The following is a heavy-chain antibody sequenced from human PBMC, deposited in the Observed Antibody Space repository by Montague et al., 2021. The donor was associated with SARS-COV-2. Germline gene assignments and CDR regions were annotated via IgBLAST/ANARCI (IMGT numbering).Heavy chain of an antibody. CDR2: IFNSGST. V-gene: IGHV4-59*01. CDR3: VRVGVSNWYSFFDY. Sequence: SETLSLTCTVSGGSISSYYWSWIRQPPGKGLEWIGYIFNSGSTXXXPSXXGRVTISVDTSKNQLSLRLRSVTAADTAVYYCVRVGVSNWYSFFDYWGQGTLVTVSS. D-gene: IGHD6-13*01. J-gene: IGHJ4*02. CDR1: GGSISSYY.